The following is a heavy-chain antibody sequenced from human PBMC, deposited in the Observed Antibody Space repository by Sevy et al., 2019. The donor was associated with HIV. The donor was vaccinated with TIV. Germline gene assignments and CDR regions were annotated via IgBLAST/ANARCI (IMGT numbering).Heavy chain of an antibody. Sequence: SETLSLTCAVHDGSLSGYFWNWIRQLPGKGLEWIGEINKSGITYYNPSLKSRVTISVDTSKKQFSLKLNSVTAVDSAVYFCARSPPVVVVPGAPSWFDPWGQGTLVTVSS. CDR1: DGSLSGYF. CDR2: INKSGIT. CDR3: ARSPPVVVVPGAPSWFDP. D-gene: IGHD2-2*01. V-gene: IGHV4-34*01. J-gene: IGHJ5*02.